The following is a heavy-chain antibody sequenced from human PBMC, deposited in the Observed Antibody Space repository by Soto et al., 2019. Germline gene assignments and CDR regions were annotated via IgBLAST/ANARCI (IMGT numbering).Heavy chain of an antibody. CDR2: IYPGDSDT. CDR3: ARGARGYRALDY. CDR1: GYKVSTWHNFTSYW. Sequence: PGESLKISCMGSGYKVSTWHNFTSYWIAWVRQMPGKGLEWMGIIYPGDSDTRYSPSFQGQVTISADKSISTAYLQWSSLKASDTAIYYCARGARGYRALDYWGQGTLVTVSS. V-gene: IGHV5-51*01. D-gene: IGHD6-25*01. J-gene: IGHJ4*02.